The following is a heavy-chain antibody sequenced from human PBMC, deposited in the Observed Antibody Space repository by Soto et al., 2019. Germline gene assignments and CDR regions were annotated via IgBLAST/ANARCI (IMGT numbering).Heavy chain of an antibody. D-gene: IGHD2-21*01. J-gene: IGHJ6*02. V-gene: IGHV3-64*01. Sequence: EVQLVESGGGLVQPGGSLRLSCAASGFTFSSYAMHWVRQAPGKGLEYVSDITSNGGNTDYASSVKGRFTISRDNSKNTLYLQMGSLRAEDMAVYYCARRIPSGYGMDVWGLGTTVTVSS. CDR3: ARRIPSGYGMDV. CDR2: ITSNGGNT. CDR1: GFTFSSYA.